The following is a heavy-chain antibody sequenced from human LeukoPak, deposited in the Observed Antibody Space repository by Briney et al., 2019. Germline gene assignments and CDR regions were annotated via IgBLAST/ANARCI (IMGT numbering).Heavy chain of an antibody. J-gene: IGHJ4*02. CDR1: GGSISSHY. CDR2: IYYSGST. Sequence: SETLSLTCTVSGGSISSHYWSWIRQPPGKGLEWSRYIYYSGSTNYNPSLKSRVTISVDTSKNQFSLKLSSVTAADTAVYYCARGYFWSGYSQYYFDYWGQGTLVTVSS. V-gene: IGHV4-59*11. CDR3: ARGYFWSGYSQYYFDY. D-gene: IGHD3-3*01.